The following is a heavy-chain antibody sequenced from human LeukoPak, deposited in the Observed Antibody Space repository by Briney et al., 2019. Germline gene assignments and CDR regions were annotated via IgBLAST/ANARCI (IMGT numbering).Heavy chain of an antibody. D-gene: IGHD3-22*01. CDR2: IIPTFGTA. J-gene: IGHJ6*02. Sequence: SVKVSCKASGGTFSSCAISWVRQAPGQGLEWMGGIIPTFGTANYAQKFQGRVTITADESTSTAYMELSSLRSEDTAVYYCARDGVVGMTYYYYYGMDVWGQGTTVTVSS. CDR3: ARDGVVGMTYYYYYGMDV. V-gene: IGHV1-69*13. CDR1: GGTFSSCA.